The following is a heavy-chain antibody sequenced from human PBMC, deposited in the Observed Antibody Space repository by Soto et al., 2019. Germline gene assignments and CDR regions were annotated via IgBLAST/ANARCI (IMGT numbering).Heavy chain of an antibody. CDR3: AKDGSWDGGGGES. V-gene: IGHV1-69*18. D-gene: IGHD3-16*01. J-gene: IGHJ4*02. CDR1: VVTFSSYA. Sequence: QVQLVQSGAEVKKPGSSVKVSGSASVVTFSSYAFTWGRQAPGQGLEWMGNIIPVFRTSTYAQRFQGRLTISADESTNTVYMELSSLRSEDTAVYFCAKDGSWDGGGGESWGQGTLVIVSS. CDR2: IIPVFRTS.